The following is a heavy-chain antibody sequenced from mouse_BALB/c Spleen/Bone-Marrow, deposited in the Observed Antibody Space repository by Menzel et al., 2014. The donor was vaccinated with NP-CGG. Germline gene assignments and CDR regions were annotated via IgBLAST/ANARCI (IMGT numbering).Heavy chain of an antibody. J-gene: IGHJ1*01. D-gene: IGHD4-1*01. CDR3: ARDLGRYFDV. Sequence: VMLVESGPGLVAPSQSLSITCTVSGFSLTSYGVHWVRQPPGKGLEWLGVIWAGGSTNYNSALMSRLSISKDNSKSQVVLKMNSLQTDDTAMYYCARDLGRYFDVWGAGTTVTVSS. V-gene: IGHV2-9*02. CDR2: IWAGGST. CDR1: GFSLTSYG.